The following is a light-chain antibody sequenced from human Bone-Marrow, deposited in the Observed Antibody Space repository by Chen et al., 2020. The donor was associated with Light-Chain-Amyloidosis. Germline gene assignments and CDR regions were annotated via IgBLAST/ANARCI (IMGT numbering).Light chain of an antibody. CDR3: QSADSSGTYEVI. V-gene: IGLV3-25*03. J-gene: IGLJ2*01. CDR1: DLPTKY. Sequence: SSARTPPPSGSVSAGQTARIACSGDDLPTKYAYWYQQKPGQAPVLVIHRDTERPSGISERFSGSSSGTTATLTISGVQAEDEADYHCQSADSSGTYEVIFGGGTKLTVL. CDR2: RDT.